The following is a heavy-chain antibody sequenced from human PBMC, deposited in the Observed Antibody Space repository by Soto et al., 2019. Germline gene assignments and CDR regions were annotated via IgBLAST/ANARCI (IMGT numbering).Heavy chain of an antibody. CDR1: GFSLSTSGVG. J-gene: IGHJ6*03. V-gene: IGHV2-5*02. Sequence: ASGPTLVNPTQTLTLTCTFSGFSLSTSGVGVGWIRQPPGKALEWLALIYWDDDKRYSPSLKSRLTITKDTSKNQVVLTMTNMDPVDTATYYCAHIGGSYDFWSGWRDYYYYMDVWGKGTTVTVSS. CDR3: AHIGGSYDFWSGWRDYYYYMDV. CDR2: IYWDDDK. D-gene: IGHD3-3*01.